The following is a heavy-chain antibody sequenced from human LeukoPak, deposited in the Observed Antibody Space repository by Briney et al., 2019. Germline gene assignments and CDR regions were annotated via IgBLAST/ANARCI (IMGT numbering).Heavy chain of an antibody. J-gene: IGHJ6*03. D-gene: IGHD2-15*01. CDR3: ARGVVVVVAAMRLYYYYYMDV. CDR2: INPSGGST. CDR1: GYIFTSYF. Sequence: ASVKVSCKASGYIFTSYFMHWVRQAPGQGLEWMGLINPSGGSTRYAQKFQGRVTMTRDMSTSTVYMELSSLRSEDTAVYYCARGVVVVVAAMRLYYYYYMDVWGKGTTVTVSS. V-gene: IGHV1-46*01.